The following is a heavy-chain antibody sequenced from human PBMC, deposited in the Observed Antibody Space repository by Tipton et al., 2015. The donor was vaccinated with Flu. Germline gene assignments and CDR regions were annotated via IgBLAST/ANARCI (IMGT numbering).Heavy chain of an antibody. D-gene: IGHD6-19*01. CDR3: AREGEGGIAVAGWIDY. J-gene: IGHJ4*02. CDR1: GFTFSSYA. Sequence: QLVQSGGGVVQPGRSLRLSCATYGFTFSSYAMHWVRQAPGKGLEWVAVISDDGSNKYNADSVKGGFTISRDNSKNTLYLQMNSLRAEETAVYYCAREGEGGIAVAGWIDYWGQGTLVTVSS. V-gene: IGHV3-30*04. CDR2: ISDDGSNK.